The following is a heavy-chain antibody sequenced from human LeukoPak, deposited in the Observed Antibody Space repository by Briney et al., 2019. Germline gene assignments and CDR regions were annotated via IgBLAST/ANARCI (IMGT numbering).Heavy chain of an antibody. Sequence: GGSLRLSCAASGFTFSSYAMHWVRQAPGKGLEWVAVISYDGSNKYYADSVKGRFTISRDNSKSTLYLQMNSLRAEDTAVYYCAREGYFDWLSPEYYFDYWGQGTLVTVSS. CDR2: ISYDGSNK. J-gene: IGHJ4*02. V-gene: IGHV3-30-3*01. CDR3: AREGYFDWLSPEYYFDY. D-gene: IGHD3-9*01. CDR1: GFTFSSYA.